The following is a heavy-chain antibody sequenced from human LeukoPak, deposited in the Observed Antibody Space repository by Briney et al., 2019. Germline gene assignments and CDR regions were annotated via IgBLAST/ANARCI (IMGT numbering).Heavy chain of an antibody. V-gene: IGHV4-59*08. CDR3: ARHFPEYGPLDH. D-gene: IGHD3-10*01. CDR1: GGSISSYY. J-gene: IGHJ4*02. Sequence: SETLSLTCTVSGGSISSYYWSWLRQPPGKGLEWIGYIYSSGSTNYNPSLKSRVTISVDTSKNQFSLKLSSVTAADTAVYYCARHFPEYGPLDHWGQGTLVTVSS. CDR2: IYSSGST.